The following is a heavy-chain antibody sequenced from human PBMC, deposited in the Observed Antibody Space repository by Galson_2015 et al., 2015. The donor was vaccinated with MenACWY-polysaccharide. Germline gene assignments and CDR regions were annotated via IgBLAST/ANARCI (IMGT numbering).Heavy chain of an antibody. CDR3: SRAPFYDFVLDY. CDR2: LRSETYGGPP. D-gene: IGHD3-3*01. CDR1: GFTSHDHG. V-gene: IGHV3-49*03. J-gene: IGHJ4*02. Sequence: LRLSCAASGFTSHDHGVRWFRQAPGKGLEWVGFLRSETYGGPPQYAASVTGRFLISRADSKTIAYLQMNSLTTEDTAVYYCSRAPFYDFVLDYWGQGTLVTVSS.